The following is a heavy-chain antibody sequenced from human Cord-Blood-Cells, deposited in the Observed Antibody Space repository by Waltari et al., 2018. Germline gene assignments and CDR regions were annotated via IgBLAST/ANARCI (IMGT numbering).Heavy chain of an antibody. CDR1: GFTFDDYA. J-gene: IGHJ5*02. D-gene: IGHD2-15*01. CDR3: AKEAVGFDP. V-gene: IGHV3-9*01. Sequence: EVQLVESGGGLVQPGRSLRLSCAASGFTFDDYAMNWVRQAPGKGLEWVSGISGNSGSIGYADSVKGRFTISRDNAKNSLYLQMNSLRAEDTALYYCAKEAVGFDPWGQGTLVTVSS. CDR2: ISGNSGSI.